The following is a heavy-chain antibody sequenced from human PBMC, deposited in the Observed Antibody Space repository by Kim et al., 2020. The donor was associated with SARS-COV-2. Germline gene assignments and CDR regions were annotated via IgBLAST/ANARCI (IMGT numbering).Heavy chain of an antibody. Sequence: GGSLRLSCAASGFTFSSYWMSWVRQAPGKGLEWVANINQGGRVKYYADSVRGRFTISRDDAKNSVYLQMNSLGAVDMAVYYCARVGWSGWPEEYWGQGTLVAVSS. CDR2: INQGGRVK. J-gene: IGHJ4*02. V-gene: IGHV3-7*01. CDR3: ARVGWSGWPEEY. CDR1: GFTFSSYW. D-gene: IGHD6-19*01.